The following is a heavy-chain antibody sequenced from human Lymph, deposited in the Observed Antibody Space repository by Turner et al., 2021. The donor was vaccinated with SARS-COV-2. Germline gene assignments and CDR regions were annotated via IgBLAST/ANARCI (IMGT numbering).Heavy chain of an antibody. CDR2: IVYDGSNR. D-gene: IGHD5-12*01. Sequence: QVQLVESGGGVVQPGRSLRLSCAASEFTFSSYGMHWVRHGPRKGLEWVVVIVYDGSNRHYADSVAGRFTISRDNSKNTLYLQMNSLRAEDTAVYYCASDFPPQDGYTPAGGFDIWGQGTMVTVSS. CDR3: ASDFPPQDGYTPAGGFDI. J-gene: IGHJ3*02. V-gene: IGHV3-30-3*01. CDR1: EFTFSSYG.